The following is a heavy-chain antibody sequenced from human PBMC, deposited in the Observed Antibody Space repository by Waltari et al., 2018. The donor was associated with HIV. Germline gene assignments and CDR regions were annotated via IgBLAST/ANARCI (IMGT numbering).Heavy chain of an antibody. CDR3: ARADIVLMVYAPHFDY. V-gene: IGHV4-39*01. Sequence: QLQLQESGPGLVKPSETLSLTCTVPGGSIRSSSYYWGWIRQPPGKGLEWIGSIYYSGSTYYNPSLKSRVTISVDTSKNQFSLKLSSVTAADTAVYYCARADIVLMVYAPHFDYWGQGTLVTVSS. CDR1: GGSIRSSSYY. CDR2: IYYSGST. D-gene: IGHD2-8*01. J-gene: IGHJ4*02.